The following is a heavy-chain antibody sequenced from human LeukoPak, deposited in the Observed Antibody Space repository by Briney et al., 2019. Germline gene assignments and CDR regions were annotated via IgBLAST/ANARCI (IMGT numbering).Heavy chain of an antibody. CDR3: AREEASVGDY. D-gene: IGHD2-21*01. CDR1: AGSISRNSHY. J-gene: IGHJ4*02. Sequence: PSEALSLTCTVPAGSISRNSHYWAWIRQPPGKGLEWIGSIHYSGSTFYSPSLKSRVTISVDTSKNQFSLILTSVTASDTAVYYCAREEASVGDYWGQGILVTVSS. V-gene: IGHV4-39*01. CDR2: IHYSGST.